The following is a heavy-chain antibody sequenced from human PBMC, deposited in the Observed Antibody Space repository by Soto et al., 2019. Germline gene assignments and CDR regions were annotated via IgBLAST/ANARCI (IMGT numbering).Heavy chain of an antibody. V-gene: IGHV5-51*01. D-gene: IGHD6-25*01. CDR2: IYPGVSDT. CDR3: ARQRQGSGWLYYYGMDV. Sequence: AESLKISCKGSGYRFTSYWICWVSQMPGKGLEWMGIIYPGVSDTRYSQCFQGQVTSPAEKSISTAYLQWSSLKASDTAMEYCARQRQGSGWLYYYGMDVWGQGTTVTVSS. CDR1: GYRFTSYW. J-gene: IGHJ6*02.